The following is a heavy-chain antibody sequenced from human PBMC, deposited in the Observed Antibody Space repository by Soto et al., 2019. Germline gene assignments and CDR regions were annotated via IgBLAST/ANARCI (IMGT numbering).Heavy chain of an antibody. J-gene: IGHJ2*01. Sequence: QVQLQESGPGRVKPSQTLSLTCSVSCGSISSGGYYWSWIRQHPGQGLEWIGHMYYSGSTYYSPSLNSRAAISLDTSKNHFSLNLSSVTAADTAVYYCARLQMVLVVSHFDLWGRGTLVTVSS. D-gene: IGHD2-21*01. CDR3: ARLQMVLVVSHFDL. V-gene: IGHV4-31*03. CDR2: MYYSGST. CDR1: CGSISSGGYY.